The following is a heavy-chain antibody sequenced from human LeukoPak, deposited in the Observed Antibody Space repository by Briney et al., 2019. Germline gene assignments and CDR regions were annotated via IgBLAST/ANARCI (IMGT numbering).Heavy chain of an antibody. D-gene: IGHD2-21*02. J-gene: IGHJ4*02. V-gene: IGHV3-30-3*01. Sequence: GGSLRLSCAASGFTFSSYAMHWVRQAPGKGLEWVAVISYDGSNKYYADSVKGRFTISRDNSKNTLYLQMNSLRAEDTAVYYCARARRRDLGDYWGQGTLVTVSS. CDR1: GFTFSSYA. CDR2: ISYDGSNK. CDR3: ARARRRDLGDY.